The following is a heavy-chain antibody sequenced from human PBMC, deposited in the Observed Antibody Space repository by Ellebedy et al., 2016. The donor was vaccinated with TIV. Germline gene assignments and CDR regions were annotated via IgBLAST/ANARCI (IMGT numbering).Heavy chain of an antibody. CDR2: ILSTDKK. V-gene: IGHV2-26*01. D-gene: IGHD2-21*02. CDR3: ARTLLYCGGDCSYNFDY. CDR1: GFSLSNVIMS. J-gene: IGHJ4*02. Sequence: SGPTLVKPTETLTLTCTVSGFSLSNVIMSVSWIRQPPGKALEWLARILSTDKKSFSTSLKSRLTISKDTSKSQVVLTMTNMGPVDTATYYCARTLLYCGGDCSYNFDYWGQGALVTVSS.